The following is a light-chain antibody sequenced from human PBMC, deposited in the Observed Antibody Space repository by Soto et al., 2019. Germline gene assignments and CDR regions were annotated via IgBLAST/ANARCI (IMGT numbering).Light chain of an antibody. CDR3: QQFGNSLYT. J-gene: IGKJ2*01. CDR2: ETS. Sequence: EIVFTQSPGTLSLSPVERATRSCKASQSVSSSHLAWYQQKVGQPPRLLLHETSTRATGIPDRFSGSGSGTDFTLTISRLEPEDFAMYYCQQFGNSLYTFGQGTKVDIK. V-gene: IGKV3-20*01. CDR1: QSVSSSH.